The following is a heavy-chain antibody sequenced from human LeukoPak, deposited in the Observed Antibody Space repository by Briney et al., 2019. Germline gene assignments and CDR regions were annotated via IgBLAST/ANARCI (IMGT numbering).Heavy chain of an antibody. D-gene: IGHD5-24*01. CDR1: GFTFSSYA. J-gene: IGHJ4*02. Sequence: GGSLRLSCAASGFTFSSYAMHWVRQAPGKGLEWVAFIRYDGSNKYYADSVKGRFTISRDNSKNTLYLQMNSLRAEDTAVYYCAKDGHYNPYYFDYWGQGTLVTASS. CDR3: AKDGHYNPYYFDY. V-gene: IGHV3-30*02. CDR2: IRYDGSNK.